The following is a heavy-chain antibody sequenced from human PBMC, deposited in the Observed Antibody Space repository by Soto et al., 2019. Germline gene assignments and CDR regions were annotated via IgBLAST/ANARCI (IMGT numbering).Heavy chain of an antibody. CDR2: ISAYNGKT. CDR3: ARGGDVNYYHGMDV. Sequence: QVQLVQSGGEVKKPGASVKLSCTASGYTFTSYGISWVRQAPGQGLEWMGWISAYNGKTNYAQNVQGRVTMTTDTTTRTAYMDVRSLRSDDTAVYYCARGGDVNYYHGMDVWRQGTTVTVSS. D-gene: IGHD5-12*01. J-gene: IGHJ6*02. V-gene: IGHV1-18*01. CDR1: GYTFTSYG.